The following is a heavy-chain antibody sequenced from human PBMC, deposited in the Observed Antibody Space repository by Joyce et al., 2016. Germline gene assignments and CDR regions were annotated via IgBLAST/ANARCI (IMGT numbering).Heavy chain of an antibody. CDR2: IKQDGSEK. Sequence: EVQLVESGGGLVQPGGSLRLSCAASGFTFSSYWMSWVRQAPGKGLEWVANIKQDGSEKYYVDSVKGRFTISRDNAKNSVYLQMNSLRAEDTAVYYCARILLWFGERHGPFDYWGQGTLVTVSS. CDR3: ARILLWFGERHGPFDY. D-gene: IGHD3-10*01. CDR1: GFTFSSYW. V-gene: IGHV3-7*03. J-gene: IGHJ4*02.